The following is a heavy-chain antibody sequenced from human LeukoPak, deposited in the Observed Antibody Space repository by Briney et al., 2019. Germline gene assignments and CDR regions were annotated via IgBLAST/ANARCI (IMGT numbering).Heavy chain of an antibody. CDR2: IKQDGSEI. D-gene: IGHD3-10*01. Sequence: GESLRLSCAASEFTFSSYWMSWVRLAPGKGLEWVANIKQDGSEIYYVDSVKGRFTISRDNAKNSLYLQMNTLRAEDTAVYYCARVPITYYYGSGSYFCGMDVWGKGTTVSVSS. CDR1: EFTFSSYW. J-gene: IGHJ6*04. V-gene: IGHV3-7*03. CDR3: ARVPITYYYGSGSYFCGMDV.